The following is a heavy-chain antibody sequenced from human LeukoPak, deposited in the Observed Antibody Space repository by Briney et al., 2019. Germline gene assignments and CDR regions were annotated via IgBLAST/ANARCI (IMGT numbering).Heavy chain of an antibody. D-gene: IGHD3-10*01. V-gene: IGHV3-48*04. CDR3: AKVAKYYYGPETYYFFEQ. Sequence: GGSLRLSCAASGFTFSNYGMHLIRQAPGKGLEWVSYISSSGSTIYYADSVKGRFTISRDNAKNSLYLHMNSLRVEDTAVYYCAKVAKYYYGPETYYFFEQWGQGTPVTASS. J-gene: IGHJ4*02. CDR1: GFTFSNYG. CDR2: ISSSGSTI.